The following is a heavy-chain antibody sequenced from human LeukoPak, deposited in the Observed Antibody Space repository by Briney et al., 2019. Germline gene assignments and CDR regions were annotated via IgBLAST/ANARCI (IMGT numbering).Heavy chain of an antibody. CDR3: AKGIFGSSGYRPFDY. Sequence: GGSLRLSCAASGFTFSSYAMSWVRQAPGKGLEWVSAISGSGGSTYYADSVKGRFTISRDNSKNTLYLQMNSLRAKDTAVYYCAKGIFGSSGYRPFDYWGQGTLVTVSS. V-gene: IGHV3-23*01. J-gene: IGHJ4*02. CDR2: ISGSGGST. CDR1: GFTFSSYA. D-gene: IGHD3-22*01.